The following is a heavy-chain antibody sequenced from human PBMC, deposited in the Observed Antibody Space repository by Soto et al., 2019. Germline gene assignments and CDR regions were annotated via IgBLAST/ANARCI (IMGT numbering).Heavy chain of an antibody. V-gene: IGHV2-5*02. CDR1: GFSLSTSGVG. J-gene: IGHJ5*02. D-gene: IGHD3-10*01. CDR3: AHIASYYQFDWFDP. Sequence: QITLKESGPTLVKPTETLTLTCTFSGFSLSTSGVGVGWIRQPPGKALEWLALIYWDDDNRYRPSLKSRLTVTKDTSKNQVVLTMTNMDPVDRATYYCAHIASYYQFDWFDPWGQGTLVTVSS. CDR2: IYWDDDN.